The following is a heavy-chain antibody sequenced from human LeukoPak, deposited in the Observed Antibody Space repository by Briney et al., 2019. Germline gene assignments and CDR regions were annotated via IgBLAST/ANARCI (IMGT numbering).Heavy chain of an antibody. CDR2: IYYSGST. Sequence: MTSETLSLTCTVSGGSISSSSYYWGWIRQPPGKGLEWIGSIYYSGSTYYNPSLKSRVTISVDTSKNQFSLKLSSVTAADTAVYYCARQDSSSPQVFRFDPWGQGTLVTVSS. V-gene: IGHV4-39*01. J-gene: IGHJ5*02. CDR3: ARQDSSSPQVFRFDP. D-gene: IGHD6-6*01. CDR1: GGSISSSSYY.